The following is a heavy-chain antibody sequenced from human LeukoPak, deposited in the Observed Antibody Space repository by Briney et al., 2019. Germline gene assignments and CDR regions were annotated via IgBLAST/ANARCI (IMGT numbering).Heavy chain of an antibody. CDR3: ARGTAMVTQGFDY. CDR2: IIPILGIA. J-gene: IGHJ4*02. CDR1: GGTFSSYA. Sequence: SVKVSCKASGGTFSSYAISWVRQAPGQGLEWMGRIIPILGIANYAQKFQGRVTITADKSTSTAYLELSSLRSEDTAVHYCARGTAMVTQGFDYWGQGTLVTVSS. V-gene: IGHV1-69*04. D-gene: IGHD5-18*01.